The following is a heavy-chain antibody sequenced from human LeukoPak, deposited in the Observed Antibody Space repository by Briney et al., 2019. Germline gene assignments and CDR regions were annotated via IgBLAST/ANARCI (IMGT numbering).Heavy chain of an antibody. CDR1: GLTFSNYA. CDR3: ATDPRPIRGWYLY. Sequence: GGSLRLSCAVSGLTFSNYAMSWVRQAPGKGLEWMGGFDPEDGETIYAQKFQGRVTMTEDTSTDTAYMELSSLRSEDTAEYYCATDPRPIRGWYLYWGQGTLVTVSS. J-gene: IGHJ4*02. V-gene: IGHV1-24*01. D-gene: IGHD6-19*01. CDR2: FDPEDGET.